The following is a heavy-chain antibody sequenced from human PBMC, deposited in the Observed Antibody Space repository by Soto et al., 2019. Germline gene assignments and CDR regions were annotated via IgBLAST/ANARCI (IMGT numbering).Heavy chain of an antibody. V-gene: IGHV3-23*01. CDR2: ISGSGGST. J-gene: IGHJ6*02. CDR3: AKDLQWLVPYRYYYGMDV. Sequence: PGGSLRLSCAASGFTFSSYAMSWVRQAPGKGLEWVSAISGSGGSTYYADSVKGRFTISRDNSKNTLYLQMNSLRAEDTAVYYCAKDLQWLVPYRYYYGMDVWGQGTTVTVSS. CDR1: GFTFSSYA. D-gene: IGHD6-19*01.